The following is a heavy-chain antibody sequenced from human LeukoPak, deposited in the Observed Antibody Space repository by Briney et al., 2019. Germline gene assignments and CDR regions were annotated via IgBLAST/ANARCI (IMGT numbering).Heavy chain of an antibody. Sequence: GASVKVSCKASGYTFTSYGISWVRQAPGQGLEWMGWISAYNGNTNDAQKLQGRVTMTTDTSTRTDYLGLRSLRSDDTAVYYCATGTTTVTPDYWGQGTLVTVSS. J-gene: IGHJ4*02. D-gene: IGHD4-17*01. CDR3: ATGTTTVTPDY. CDR1: GYTFTSYG. CDR2: ISAYNGNT. V-gene: IGHV1-18*01.